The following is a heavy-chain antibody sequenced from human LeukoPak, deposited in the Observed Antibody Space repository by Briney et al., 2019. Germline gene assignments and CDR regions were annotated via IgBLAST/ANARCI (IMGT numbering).Heavy chain of an antibody. CDR2: INHSGST. CDR1: GGSFSGYY. Sequence: SETLSLTCAVYGGSFSGYYWSWIRQPPGKGLEWIGEINHSGSTNYNPSLKSRVTISVDTSKNQFSLKLSSVTAADTAVYYCARVRRGGWRTYNWFDPWGQGTLVTVSS. J-gene: IGHJ5*02. D-gene: IGHD6-19*01. V-gene: IGHV4-34*01. CDR3: ARVRRGGWRTYNWFDP.